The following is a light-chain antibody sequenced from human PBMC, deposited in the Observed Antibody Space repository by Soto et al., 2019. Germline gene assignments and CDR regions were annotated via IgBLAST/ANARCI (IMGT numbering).Light chain of an antibody. CDR3: CSYAGSYTLV. CDR1: SSDVGGYNY. J-gene: IGLJ1*01. V-gene: IGLV2-11*01. Sequence: QSALTQPRSVSGSPGQSVTISCTGTSSDVGGYNYVPWYQQHPGKAPKLMIYDVNKRPSGVPDRFSGSKSGNTASLTISGLQAEDEADYYCCSYAGSYTLVFGTGTKLTVL. CDR2: DVN.